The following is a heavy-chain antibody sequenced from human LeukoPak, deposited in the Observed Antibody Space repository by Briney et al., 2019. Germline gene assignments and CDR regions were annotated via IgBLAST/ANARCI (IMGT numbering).Heavy chain of an antibody. CDR3: ARVGFGELSD. D-gene: IGHD3-10*01. Sequence: GGSLGLSCAASGFTLSSYEMNWVRQAPGKGLEWVSYISSSGSTIYYADSVKGRFTISRDNAKNSLYLQMNSLRAEDTAVYYCARVGFGELSDWGQGTLVTVSS. CDR2: ISSSGSTI. J-gene: IGHJ4*02. CDR1: GFTLSSYE. V-gene: IGHV3-48*03.